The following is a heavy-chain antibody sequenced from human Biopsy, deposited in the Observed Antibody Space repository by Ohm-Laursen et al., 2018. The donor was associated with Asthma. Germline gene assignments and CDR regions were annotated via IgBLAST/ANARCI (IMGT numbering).Heavy chain of an antibody. CDR3: ARGISKVTGLFDHFDS. Sequence: GTLSLTCTVSGVSISSDYWSWIRQPPGKGLEWIGHIYYSGSTNYQPSLKSRVTISVDTSKNQFSLKLRSVTAADAAVYYCARGISKVTGLFDHFDSWGQGTLVTVSS. CDR1: GVSISSDY. J-gene: IGHJ4*02. D-gene: IGHD2-21*02. CDR2: IYYSGST. V-gene: IGHV4-59*01.